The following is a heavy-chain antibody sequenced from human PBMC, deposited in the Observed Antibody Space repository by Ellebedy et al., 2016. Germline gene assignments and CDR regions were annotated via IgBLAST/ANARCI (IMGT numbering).Heavy chain of an antibody. Sequence: GGSLRLSXAASGFTFNIYAMSWVRQDPGRGLEWVSAISGNGGSTYYADSVKGRFTISRDNSKNTLHLQMNSLRVEDTAIYYCAKVTTHHSPGNDAFDVWGQGTTVIVSS. D-gene: IGHD1-14*01. CDR3: AKVTTHHSPGNDAFDV. CDR1: GFTFNIYA. V-gene: IGHV3-23*01. CDR2: ISGNGGST. J-gene: IGHJ3*01.